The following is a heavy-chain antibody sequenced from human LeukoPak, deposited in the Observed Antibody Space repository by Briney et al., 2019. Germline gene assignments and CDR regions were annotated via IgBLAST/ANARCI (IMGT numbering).Heavy chain of an antibody. Sequence: GGSLRLSCAASGFTFSGYAMSWVRQAPGKGLEWVSAISGSGGGTYYADSVKGRFTISRDNSKNTLYLQMNSLRAEDTAVYYCAKDFRDGYNSIDYWGQGTLVTVSS. CDR1: GFTFSGYA. J-gene: IGHJ4*02. CDR2: ISGSGGGT. V-gene: IGHV3-23*01. CDR3: AKDFRDGYNSIDY. D-gene: IGHD5-24*01.